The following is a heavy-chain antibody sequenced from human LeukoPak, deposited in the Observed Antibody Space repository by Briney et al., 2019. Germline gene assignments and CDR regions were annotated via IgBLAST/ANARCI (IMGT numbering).Heavy chain of an antibody. Sequence: SVKVSCKASGGTFSSYAISWVRQAPGQGLEWMGGIIPIFGTANYAQKFQGRVTITADKSTSTAYMELSSLRSEDTAVYYCARVDAGSYYSHDYWGQGTLVTVTS. CDR2: IIPIFGTA. CDR1: GGTFSSYA. D-gene: IGHD1-26*01. V-gene: IGHV1-69*06. CDR3: ARVDAGSYYSHDY. J-gene: IGHJ4*02.